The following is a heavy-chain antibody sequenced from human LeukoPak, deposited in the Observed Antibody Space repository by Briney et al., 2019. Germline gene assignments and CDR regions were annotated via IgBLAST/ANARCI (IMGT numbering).Heavy chain of an antibody. Sequence: PSETLSLTCAVSGDSISSGYYWGWLRQPPGKGLEWIGTIYHSGYAYYNPPLQSRVAMSVDTSKNQFSLSLSSVTAADTAVYYCARWSTRTHYYHMDVWGKGTTVTVSS. CDR1: GDSISSGYY. V-gene: IGHV4-38-2*01. J-gene: IGHJ6*03. CDR3: ARWSTRTHYYHMDV. CDR2: IYHSGYA. D-gene: IGHD1-26*01.